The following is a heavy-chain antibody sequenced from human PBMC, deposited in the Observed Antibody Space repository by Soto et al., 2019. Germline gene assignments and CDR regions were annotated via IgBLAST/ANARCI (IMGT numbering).Heavy chain of an antibody. D-gene: IGHD6-13*01. CDR2: INAGNGNT. J-gene: IGHJ5*02. CDR3: ARAQQLVRNWFDP. CDR1: GYTFTSYA. Sequence: GASVKVSCKASGYTFTSYAMHWVRQAPGQRLEWMGWINAGNGNTKYSQKFQGRVTITRDTSASTAYMELSSLRSEDTAVYYCARAQQLVRNWFDPWGQGTLVTVSS. V-gene: IGHV1-3*01.